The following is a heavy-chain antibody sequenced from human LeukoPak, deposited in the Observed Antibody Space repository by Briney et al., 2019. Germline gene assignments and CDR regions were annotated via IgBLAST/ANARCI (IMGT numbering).Heavy chain of an antibody. D-gene: IGHD3-10*01. CDR3: ARDYYYGSVSNWFDP. CDR2: INPNSGGT. J-gene: IGHJ5*02. CDR1: GYTFTGYY. V-gene: IGHV1-2*06. Sequence: ASVKVSCKASGYTFTGYYMHWVRQAPGQGLEWMGRINPNSGGTNYAQKFQGRVTMTRDTSISTAYTELSRLRSDDTAVYYCARDYYYGSVSNWFDPWGQGTLVTVSS.